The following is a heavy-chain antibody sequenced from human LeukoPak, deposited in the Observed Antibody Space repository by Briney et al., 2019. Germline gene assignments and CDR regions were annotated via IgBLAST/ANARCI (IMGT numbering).Heavy chain of an antibody. J-gene: IGHJ4*02. D-gene: IGHD2-2*02. CDR3: ARESSNYYNLDY. CDR2: INRDGSST. V-gene: IGHV3-74*01. CDR1: GFTFNTYW. Sequence: GGSLRLSCAASGFTFNTYWMHWVRHAPGKGLVWVSRINRDGSSTSYADSVKGRFTISRDNAKNTLYLQLNSLRAEDTAVYYCARESSNYYNLDYWGQGTLVTVSS.